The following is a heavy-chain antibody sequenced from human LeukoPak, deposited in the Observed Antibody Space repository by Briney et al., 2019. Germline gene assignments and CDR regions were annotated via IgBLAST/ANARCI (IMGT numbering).Heavy chain of an antibody. CDR3: AREYIAVVGIFDY. CDR2: ISYDGSNK. CDR1: GFTFSSYA. D-gene: IGHD6-19*01. Sequence: PGGSLRLSCAASGFTFSSYAMHWVRQAPGKGLEWVAVISYDGSNKYYADSVKGRFTISRDNSKNTLYLQMNSLRAEDTAVYYCAREYIAVVGIFDYWGQGTLVTVSS. V-gene: IGHV3-30-3*01. J-gene: IGHJ4*02.